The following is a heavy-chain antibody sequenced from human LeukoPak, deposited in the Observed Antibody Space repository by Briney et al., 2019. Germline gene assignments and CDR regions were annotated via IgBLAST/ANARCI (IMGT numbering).Heavy chain of an antibody. Sequence: SETLSLTCTVSGDSISSSNYYWGWIRQPPGKGLEWFGSSYYSGSTYYNPALKRRVTISVDTSKHHFSLKISSVTAADTAVYYCARRIRLAVAGINHWHFDLRVRPTLVTVCS. CDR1: GDSISSSNYY. CDR3: ARRIRLAVAGINHWHFDL. CDR2: SYYSGST. V-gene: IGHV4-39*02. J-gene: IGHJ2*01. D-gene: IGHD6-13*01.